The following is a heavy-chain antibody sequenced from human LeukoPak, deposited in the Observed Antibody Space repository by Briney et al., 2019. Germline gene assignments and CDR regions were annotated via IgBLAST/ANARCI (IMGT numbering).Heavy chain of an antibody. J-gene: IGHJ4*02. Sequence: GGSLRLSCATSGFTPSSYWMHWVRQVPGKGLEWLSRINNDGVSTSYADSVKGRFTISRDNAKNTLYLRMNSLRAEDTAIYYCARKPLSGGYGGTIDYWGQGTLVTVSS. D-gene: IGHD5-12*01. CDR1: GFTPSSYW. CDR2: INNDGVST. CDR3: ARKPLSGGYGGTIDY. V-gene: IGHV3-74*01.